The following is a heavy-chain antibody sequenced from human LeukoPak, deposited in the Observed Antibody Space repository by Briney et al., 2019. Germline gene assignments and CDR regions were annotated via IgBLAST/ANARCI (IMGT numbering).Heavy chain of an antibody. CDR1: GYTFTSYG. CDR2: ISAYNGNT. CDR3: ARAPDFAAQDTAMGDFDY. V-gene: IGHV1-18*01. Sequence: GASVKVSCKASGYTFTSYGISWVRQAPGQGLEWMGWISAYNGNTNYAQKLQGRVTMTTDTSTSTAYMELRSLRSDDTAVYYCARAPDFAAQDTAMGDFDYWGQGTLVTVSS. J-gene: IGHJ4*02. D-gene: IGHD5-18*01.